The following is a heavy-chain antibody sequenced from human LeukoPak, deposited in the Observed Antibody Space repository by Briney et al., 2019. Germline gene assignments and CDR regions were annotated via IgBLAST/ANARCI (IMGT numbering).Heavy chain of an antibody. Sequence: PSETLSLTCPVSGGSVSSSRYCWGCLRPPQGKGLEWLGSIYNTGSTYYKPSLKSRVTSSVDASKNQISLNLTYVTAADTAGYFCARHKSFDYLSPIDSWGQGTLVTVSS. J-gene: IGHJ4*02. V-gene: IGHV4-39*01. CDR2: IYNTGST. CDR1: GGSVSSSRYC. CDR3: ARHKSFDYLSPIDS. D-gene: IGHD3-9*01.